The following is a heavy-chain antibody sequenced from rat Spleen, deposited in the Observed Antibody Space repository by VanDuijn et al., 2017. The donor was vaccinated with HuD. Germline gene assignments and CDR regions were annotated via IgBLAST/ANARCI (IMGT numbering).Heavy chain of an antibody. CDR2: ISPSGGGT. V-gene: IGHV5-25*01. CDR1: GFTFSNFP. D-gene: IGHD4-3*01. J-gene: IGHJ3*01. CDR3: VRQDTSGYANWFGF. Sequence: EVQLVESDGGLVQPGRSLKLSCAASGFTFSNFPMAWVRQTPTKGLEWVASISPSGGGTYYRDSVKGRFTVSRDNAKSTVHLQMDSLRSEDTATYYCVRQDTSGYANWFGFWGQGTLVTVSS.